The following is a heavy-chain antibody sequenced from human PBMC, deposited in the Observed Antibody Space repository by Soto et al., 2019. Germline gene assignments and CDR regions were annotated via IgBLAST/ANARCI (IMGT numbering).Heavy chain of an antibody. Sequence: GASVKVSCKASGGTFSSYAISWVRQAPGQRLEWMGGIIPIFVTANYAQKFQGRVTITADESTRTAYMELSSLRSEDTAVYYCARERGGDGKSFYFVYWGQGTLVTVSS. D-gene: IGHD2-21*01. J-gene: IGHJ4*02. CDR3: ARERGGDGKSFYFVY. CDR2: IIPIFVTA. CDR1: GGTFSSYA. V-gene: IGHV1-69*13.